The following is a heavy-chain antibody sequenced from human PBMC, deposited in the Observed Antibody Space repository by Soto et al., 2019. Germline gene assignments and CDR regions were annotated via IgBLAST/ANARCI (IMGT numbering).Heavy chain of an antibody. D-gene: IGHD6-25*01. CDR2: ISHDGSNT. CDR1: GFTFKNYG. CDR3: ARERYRGSDY. J-gene: IGHJ4*02. V-gene: IGHV3-30*03. Sequence: QVQLVESGGGVVQSGRSLRLSCAASGFTFKNYGMQWVRQAPGKGLEWVAFISHDGSNTYYADSVKGRFTISRDNSKNTLYLQMNSLRVEDTAVCYCARERYRGSDYWGQGTLVTVSS.